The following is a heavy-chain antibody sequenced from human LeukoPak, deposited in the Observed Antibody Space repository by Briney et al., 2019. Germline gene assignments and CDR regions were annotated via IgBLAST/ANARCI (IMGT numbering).Heavy chain of an antibody. J-gene: IGHJ4*02. D-gene: IGHD3-10*01. V-gene: IGHV3-30-3*01. CDR2: ISYDGSNK. CDR1: GFTFSSYA. CDR3: GRGSVGFGELNY. Sequence: GSLRLSCAASGFTFSSYAMHWVRQAPGKGLKWVAVISYDGSNKFYADSVKGRFTLSRDNYKNTLYLQMNSLRIEDTAVYYCGRGSVGFGELNYWGQGTLVTVSS.